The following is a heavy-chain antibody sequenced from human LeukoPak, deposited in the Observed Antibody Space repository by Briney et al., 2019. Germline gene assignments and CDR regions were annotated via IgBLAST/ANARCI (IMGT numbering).Heavy chain of an antibody. CDR2: FYYSGTT. D-gene: IGHD6-19*01. CDR3: ATSSGFGGFDI. V-gene: IGHV4-39*07. CDR1: GGSFSGSDYY. Sequence: PSETLSLACTVSGGSFSGSDYYWGWIRQPPGKGLEWIGCFYYSGTTYFNPSLKSRVTISTDTAKNHFSLNLSSVTAADTAVYYCATSSGFGGFDIWGQGTMVTVSS. J-gene: IGHJ3*02.